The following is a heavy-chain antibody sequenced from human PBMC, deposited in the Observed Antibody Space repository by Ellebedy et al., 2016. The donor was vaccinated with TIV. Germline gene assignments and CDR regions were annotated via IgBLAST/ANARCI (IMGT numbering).Heavy chain of an antibody. CDR2: IIPILGVA. CDR1: GGTFSNYA. J-gene: IGHJ4*02. V-gene: IGHV1-69*04. Sequence: AASVKVSCKASGGTFSNYAFNWVRQAPGQGLEWMGRIIPILGVADYAQNFPGRVTFTADKYSTTVYMELSSLRSEDTAVYYCARWGGSAGRFQGPYDWWGQGTLVAVSS. D-gene: IGHD1-26*01. CDR3: ARWGGSAGRFQGPYDW.